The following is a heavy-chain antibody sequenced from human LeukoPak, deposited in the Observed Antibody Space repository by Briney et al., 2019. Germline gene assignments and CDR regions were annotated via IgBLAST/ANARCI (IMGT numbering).Heavy chain of an antibody. CDR2: ISGSGGST. CDR3: AKDSWYYYGSGSYLDY. Sequence: QPGGSLRLSCAASGFTFSSSAMSWVRQAPGKGLEWVSAISGSGGSTYYADSVKGRFTISRDNSKNTLYLQMNSLRAEDTAVYYCAKDSWYYYGSGSYLDYWGQGTLVTVSS. J-gene: IGHJ4*02. CDR1: GFTFSSSA. V-gene: IGHV3-23*01. D-gene: IGHD3-10*01.